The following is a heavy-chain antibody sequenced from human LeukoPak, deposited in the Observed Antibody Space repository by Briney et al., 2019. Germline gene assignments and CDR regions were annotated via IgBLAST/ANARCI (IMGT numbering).Heavy chain of an antibody. CDR2: IYTSGST. D-gene: IGHD2-2*01. Sequence: SETLSLTCTVSGGSISSYYWSWIRQPAGKGLEWIGRIYTSGSTNYNPSLKSRVTMSVDTSKNQFSLKLSSVTAADTAVYYCAREFCTSGPPRFAPGGRGPRVTVSS. V-gene: IGHV4-4*07. J-gene: IGHJ5*02. CDR3: AREFCTSGPPRFAP. CDR1: GGSISSYY.